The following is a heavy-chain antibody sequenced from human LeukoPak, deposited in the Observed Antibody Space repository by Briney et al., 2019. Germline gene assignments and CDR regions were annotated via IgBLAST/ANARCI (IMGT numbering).Heavy chain of an antibody. CDR3: AREVVGGNVFDY. CDR1: GGSISSGGYY. D-gene: IGHD4-23*01. J-gene: IGHJ4*02. CDR2: IYYSGST. V-gene: IGHV4-31*03. Sequence: SQTLSLTCTVSGGSISSGGYYWSWIRQQPGKGLEWIGYIYYSGSTYYNPSLKSRVTISVDTSKNQFSLKLSSVTAADTAVYYCAREVVGGNVFDYWGQGTLVTVSS.